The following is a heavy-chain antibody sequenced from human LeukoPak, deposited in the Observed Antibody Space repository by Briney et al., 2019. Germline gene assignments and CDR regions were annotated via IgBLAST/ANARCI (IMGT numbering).Heavy chain of an antibody. CDR3: ARGGQWDPRLAVDY. Sequence: SETLSLTCTVSGGSISTYYWSWIRQPPGKGLEWIGFIYYSGSTNYNPSLKSRVTISVDTSKNQFSLKLSSVTAADTAVYYCARGGQWDPRLAVDYWGQGTLVTVPS. V-gene: IGHV4-59*01. CDR2: IYYSGST. D-gene: IGHD1-26*01. CDR1: GGSISTYY. J-gene: IGHJ4*02.